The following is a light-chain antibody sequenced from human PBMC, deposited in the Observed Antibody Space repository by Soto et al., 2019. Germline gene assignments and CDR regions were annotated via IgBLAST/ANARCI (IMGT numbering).Light chain of an antibody. J-gene: IGLJ1*01. Sequence: QSALTQPASVSGSPGQSITISCTGTSSDVGRYNHVSWFQQHPGKAPKLVTYDVNNRPSDVFHRFSGSKSGNTASLTISGLQAEDEADYYCSSYTGSSTPYIFGTGTKVTVL. CDR2: DVN. CDR3: SSYTGSSTPYI. CDR1: SSDVGRYNH. V-gene: IGLV2-14*01.